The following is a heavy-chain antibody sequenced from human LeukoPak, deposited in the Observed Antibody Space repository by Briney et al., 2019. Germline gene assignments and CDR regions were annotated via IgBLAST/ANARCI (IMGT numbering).Heavy chain of an antibody. CDR1: GGSISSSNW. CDR2: IYHSGST. D-gene: IGHD3-10*01. Sequence: PSETLSLTCAVSGGSISSSNWWSWVRQPPGKGLEWIGEIYHSGSTNYNPSLKSRVTISVDKSKNQFSLKLSSVTAADTAVYYCARALWFGELSLDYWGQGTLVTVSS. V-gene: IGHV4-4*02. J-gene: IGHJ4*02. CDR3: ARALWFGELSLDY.